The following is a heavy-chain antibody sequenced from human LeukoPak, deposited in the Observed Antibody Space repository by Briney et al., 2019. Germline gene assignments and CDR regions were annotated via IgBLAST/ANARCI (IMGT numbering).Heavy chain of an antibody. V-gene: IGHV3-33*01. D-gene: IGHD3-22*01. CDR1: GFTFSRYG. J-gene: IGHJ4*02. Sequence: GGSLRLSCAASGFTFSRYGMHWVRQAPGKGLEWVAVIWYDGSNKYYADSVKGRFTISRDNSKNTLYLQMNSLRAEDTAVYYCARDYYDSSGYYFDYWGQGTLVTVSS. CDR2: IWYDGSNK. CDR3: ARDYYDSSGYYFDY.